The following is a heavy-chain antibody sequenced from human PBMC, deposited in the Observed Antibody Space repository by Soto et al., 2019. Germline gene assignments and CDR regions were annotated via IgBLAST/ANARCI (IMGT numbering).Heavy chain of an antibody. CDR3: ARDSSGIHRGAFDY. CDR1: GFTFSSYA. J-gene: IGHJ4*02. V-gene: IGHV3-30-3*01. CDR2: ISYDGSNK. D-gene: IGHD3-22*01. Sequence: QVQLVESGGGVVQPGRSLRLSCAASGFTFSSYAMHWVRQAPGKGLEWVAVISYDGSNKYYADSVKGRFTISRDNSKNTLYLQMNSLRAEDTAVYYGARDSSGIHRGAFDYWGQGTLVTVSS.